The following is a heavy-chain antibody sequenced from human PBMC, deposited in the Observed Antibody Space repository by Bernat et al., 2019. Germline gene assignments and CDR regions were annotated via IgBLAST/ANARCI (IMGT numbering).Heavy chain of an antibody. D-gene: IGHD1-1*01. CDR3: TTQSTTLDY. CDR2: IKSKSDGGTT. Sequence: EVQLVESGGGLVKPGGSLRLSCSVSDFTFSKTWMHWVRQAPGKGLEWVGRIKSKSDGGTTDYAAPVKGRFTISRDDSKNTLYLQMNSLKTEDTAVYYCTTQSTTLDYWGQGTLVTVSP. CDR1: DFTFSKTW. J-gene: IGHJ4*02. V-gene: IGHV3-15*07.